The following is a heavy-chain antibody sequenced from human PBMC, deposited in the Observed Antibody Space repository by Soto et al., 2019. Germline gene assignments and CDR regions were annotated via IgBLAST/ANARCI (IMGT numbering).Heavy chain of an antibody. D-gene: IGHD3-10*01. CDR1: GFTFSSYA. CDR3: DKDFHTVRGVISYFDY. Sequence: RGSLRLSCAASGFTFSSYAMSWVRQAPGKGLEWVSAISGSGGSTYYADSVKGRFTISRDNSKNTLYLQMNSLRAEDTAVYYCDKDFHTVRGVISYFDYWGQVPLVTVSS. CDR2: ISGSGGST. V-gene: IGHV3-23*01. J-gene: IGHJ4*02.